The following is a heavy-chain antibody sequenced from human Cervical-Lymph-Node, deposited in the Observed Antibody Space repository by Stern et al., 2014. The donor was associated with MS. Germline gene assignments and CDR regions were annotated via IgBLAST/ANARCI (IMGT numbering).Heavy chain of an antibody. CDR1: GGSISSSGYY. CDR2: IHDSGST. CDR3: ATTRWDLFTWNWFDP. V-gene: IGHV4-61*02. D-gene: IGHD1-26*01. Sequence: QVQLVESGPGLVKPSQTLSLTCTVSGGSISSSGYYWSWIRQPADKGLEWIGRIHDSGSTYYNPSLTSRVTISMDTAQKQFSLKLTSVTAADTAVYYCATTRWDLFTWNWFDPWGQGTLVTVSS. J-gene: IGHJ5*02.